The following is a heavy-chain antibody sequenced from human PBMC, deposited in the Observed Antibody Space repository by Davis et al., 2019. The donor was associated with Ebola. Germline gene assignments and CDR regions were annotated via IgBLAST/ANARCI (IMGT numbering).Heavy chain of an antibody. D-gene: IGHD3-10*01. CDR3: AQTVVRGAIHSF. CDR2: ISGSGGST. CDR1: GFTFSSYA. J-gene: IGHJ4*02. Sequence: PGGSLRLSCVAYGFTFSSYAMSWVRQAPGKGLEWVSAISGSGGSTYYADSVKGRFTISRDNSKNTLYLQMNSLRVEDTAVDYCAQTVVRGAIHSFWGQGTLVTVSS. V-gene: IGHV3-23*01.